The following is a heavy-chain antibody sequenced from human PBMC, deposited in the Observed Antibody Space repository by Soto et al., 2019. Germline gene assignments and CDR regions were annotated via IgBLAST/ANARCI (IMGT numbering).Heavy chain of an antibody. Sequence: ASVKVSCKASGYTFTSYAMHWVRQAPGQRLEWMGWISAYNGNTNYAQKLQGRVTMTTDTSTSTAYMELRSLRSDDTAVYYCARDPQQWLVPATFDIWGQGTMVTVSS. CDR3: ARDPQQWLVPATFDI. J-gene: IGHJ3*02. D-gene: IGHD6-19*01. CDR2: ISAYNGNT. V-gene: IGHV1-18*01. CDR1: GYTFTSYA.